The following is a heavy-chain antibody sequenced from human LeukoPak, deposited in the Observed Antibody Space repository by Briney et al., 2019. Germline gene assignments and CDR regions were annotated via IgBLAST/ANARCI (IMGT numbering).Heavy chain of an antibody. CDR3: AKDPLSYYYYYYMDV. Sequence: GGSLRLSCAASGFTFSSYAMSWVRQAPGKGLEWVSAISGSGGSAYYADSVKGRFTISRDNSKNTLYLQMNSLRAEDTAVYYCAKDPLSYYYYYYMDVWGKGTTVTVS. V-gene: IGHV3-23*01. J-gene: IGHJ6*03. CDR2: ISGSGGSA. CDR1: GFTFSSYA.